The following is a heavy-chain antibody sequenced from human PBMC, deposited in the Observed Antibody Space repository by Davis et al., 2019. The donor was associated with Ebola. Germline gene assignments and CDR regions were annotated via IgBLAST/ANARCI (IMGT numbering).Heavy chain of an antibody. V-gene: IGHV3-30-3*01. CDR1: GFTFSSYA. CDR2: ISYDGSNK. Sequence: GESLKISCAASGFTFSSYAMHWVRQAPGKGLEWVAVISYDGSNKYYADSVKGRFTISRDNSKNTLYLQMNSLRAEDTAVYYCARARSRGYSYGSFDCWGQGTLVTVSS. CDR3: ARARSRGYSYGSFDC. J-gene: IGHJ4*02. D-gene: IGHD5-18*01.